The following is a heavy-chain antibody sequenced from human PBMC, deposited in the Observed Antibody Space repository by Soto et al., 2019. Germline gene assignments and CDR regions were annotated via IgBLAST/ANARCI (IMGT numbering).Heavy chain of an antibody. J-gene: IGHJ5*02. V-gene: IGHV1-69*01. CDR3: ARVHPLSLEAHKRGFDP. D-gene: IGHD1-20*01. CDR2: IIPIFGTA. Sequence: QVQLVQSGAEVKKPGSSVKVSCKASGGTFSSYAISWVRQAPGQGLEWLGGIIPIFGTANYAQNFQGRVTITADEPTSTAYMELSSLRSEDTAVYYCARVHPLSLEAHKRGFDPWGQGTLVTVSS. CDR1: GGTFSSYA.